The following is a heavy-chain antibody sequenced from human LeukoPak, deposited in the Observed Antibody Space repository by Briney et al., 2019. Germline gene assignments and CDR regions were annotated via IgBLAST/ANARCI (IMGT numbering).Heavy chain of an antibody. CDR1: GFSFSDYY. D-gene: IGHD5-24*01. CDR3: ARARDGYNSGAFDI. J-gene: IGHJ3*02. V-gene: IGHV3-11*04. CDR2: ISSSGSSI. Sequence: GGSLRLSCAASGFSFSDYYMTWIRQAPGKGLEWISYISSSGSSIYYADSVKGRSTISRDNAKNSLYLQINSLRAEDTAVYYCARARDGYNSGAFDIWGQGTMVTVSS.